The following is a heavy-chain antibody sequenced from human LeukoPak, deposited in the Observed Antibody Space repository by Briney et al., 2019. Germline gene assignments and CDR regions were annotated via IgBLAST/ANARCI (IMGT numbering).Heavy chain of an antibody. D-gene: IGHD6-13*01. V-gene: IGHV3-7*01. Sequence: GGSLRLSCAASGFTFSSYWMSWVRQAPGKGLEWVANIKQDGSEKYYVDSVKGRFTISRDNAKNSLYLQMNSLRAEDTAVYYCARGPMRSIAAAGFDYWGQGTLVTVSS. J-gene: IGHJ4*02. CDR2: IKQDGSEK. CDR3: ARGPMRSIAAAGFDY. CDR1: GFTFSSYW.